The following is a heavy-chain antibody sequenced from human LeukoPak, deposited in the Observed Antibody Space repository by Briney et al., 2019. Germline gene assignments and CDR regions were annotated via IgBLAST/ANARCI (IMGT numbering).Heavy chain of an antibody. CDR1: GGSISSYY. V-gene: IGHV4-59*01. CDR3: ARDYYYGMDV. J-gene: IGHJ6*02. CDR2: IYYSGST. Sequence: SETLSLTCTVSGGSISSYYWSWIRQPPGKGLEWIGYIYYSGSTSYNPSLKSRVTISVDTSKNQFSLKLSSVTAADTAVYYCARDYYYGMDVWGQGTTVTVSS.